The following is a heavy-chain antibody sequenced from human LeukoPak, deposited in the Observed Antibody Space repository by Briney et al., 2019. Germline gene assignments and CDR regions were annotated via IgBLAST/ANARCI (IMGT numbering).Heavy chain of an antibody. V-gene: IGHV1-8*03. J-gene: IGHJ4*02. Sequence: ASVKASCKASGYTFTSYDINWVRQATGQGLEWMGWMNPNSGNTGYAQKFQGRVTITRNTSISTAYMELSSLRSEDTAVYYCSRGTYSSSWFLDYWGQGTLVTVSS. CDR3: SRGTYSSSWFLDY. D-gene: IGHD6-13*01. CDR2: MNPNSGNT. CDR1: GYTFTSYD.